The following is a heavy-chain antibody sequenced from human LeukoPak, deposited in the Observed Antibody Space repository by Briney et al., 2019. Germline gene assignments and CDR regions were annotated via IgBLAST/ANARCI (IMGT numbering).Heavy chain of an antibody. V-gene: IGHV4-39*01. J-gene: IGHJ3*02. CDR3: ARHSESTIFGVVKAGGAFDI. CDR2: IYYSGST. D-gene: IGHD3-3*01. CDR1: GGSISSSSYY. Sequence: PSETLSLTCTVSGGSISSSSYYWGWIRQPPGKGLEWIGSIYYSGSTYYNPSLKSRVTISVDTSKNQFSLKLSSVTATDTAVYYCARHSESTIFGVVKAGGAFDIWGQGTMVTVSS.